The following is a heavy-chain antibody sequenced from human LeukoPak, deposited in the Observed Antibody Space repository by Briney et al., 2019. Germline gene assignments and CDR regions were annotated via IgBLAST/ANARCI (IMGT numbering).Heavy chain of an antibody. D-gene: IGHD2-2*02. Sequence: PGGSLRLSCAASGFTVSSNYMSWVRQAPGKGLEWVSVIYSGGSTYYADSVKGRFTISRDNSKNTLYLQMNSLRAEDTAVYYCARDPTDIVVVPAAIRYYYYYGMDVWGQGTTVTVSS. CDR1: GFTVSSNY. J-gene: IGHJ6*02. CDR3: ARDPTDIVVVPAAIRYYYYYGMDV. CDR2: IYSGGST. V-gene: IGHV3-66*02.